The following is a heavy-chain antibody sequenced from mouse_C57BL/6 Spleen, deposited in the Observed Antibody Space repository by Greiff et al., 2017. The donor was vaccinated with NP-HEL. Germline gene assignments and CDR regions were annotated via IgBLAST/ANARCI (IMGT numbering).Heavy chain of an antibody. CDR2: INPNNGGT. V-gene: IGHV1-26*01. CDR1: GYTFTDYY. D-gene: IGHD3-1*01. Sequence: EVKLQQSGPELVKPGASVKISCKASGYTFTDYYMNWVKQSHGKSLEWIGDINPNNGGTSYNQKFKGKATLTVDKSSSTAYMELRSLTSEDSAVYYCARMRGSGVLPYYFDYWGQGTTLTVSS. J-gene: IGHJ2*01. CDR3: ARMRGSGVLPYYFDY.